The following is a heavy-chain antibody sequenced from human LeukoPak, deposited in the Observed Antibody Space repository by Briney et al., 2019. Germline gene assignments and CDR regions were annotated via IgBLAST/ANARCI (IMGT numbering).Heavy chain of an antibody. CDR2: IYTSGST. D-gene: IGHD3-9*01. Sequence: SETLPLTCTVSGGSICSYYWSWIRQPPGKGLEWIGYIYTSGSTNYNPSLKSRVTISVDTSKNQFSLKLSSVTAADTAVYSCAGVLRYFDWASAFDIWGQGTMVTVSS. J-gene: IGHJ3*02. CDR3: AGVLRYFDWASAFDI. CDR1: GGSICSYY. V-gene: IGHV4-4*09.